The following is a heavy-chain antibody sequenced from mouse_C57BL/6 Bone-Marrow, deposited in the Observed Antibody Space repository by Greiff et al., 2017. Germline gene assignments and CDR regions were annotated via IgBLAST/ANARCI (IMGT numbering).Heavy chain of an antibody. V-gene: IGHV5-6*01. CDR3: ARPMDY. Sequence: EVQRAESGGDLVKPGGSLKLSCAASGFTFSSYGMSWVRQTPDKRLEWVATISSGGSYTYYPDSVKGRFTISRDNAKNTLYLQMSSLESEDTAMYYCARPMDYWGQGTSVTVSS. J-gene: IGHJ4*01. CDR1: GFTFSSYG. CDR2: ISSGGSYT.